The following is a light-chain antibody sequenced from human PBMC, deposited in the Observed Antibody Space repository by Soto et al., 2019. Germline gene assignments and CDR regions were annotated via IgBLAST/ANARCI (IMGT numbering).Light chain of an antibody. CDR2: GAS. Sequence: EIVLTQSPGTLSLSPGERATLSCRASQSVNIRYLAWYQQKPGQAPRLLIYGASSRATGIPDRFSGSGSGTDFTLTISRLEPDDFAVYYCQQYGSSPLTFGGGTKVEI. CDR1: QSVNIRY. V-gene: IGKV3-20*01. J-gene: IGKJ4*01. CDR3: QQYGSSPLT.